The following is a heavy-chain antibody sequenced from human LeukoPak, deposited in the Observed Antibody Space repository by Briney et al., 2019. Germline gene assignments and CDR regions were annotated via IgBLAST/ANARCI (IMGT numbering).Heavy chain of an antibody. J-gene: IGHJ5*02. D-gene: IGHD3-16*01. CDR1: GGSISSSSYF. CDR3: AMVSGGGGNWFDP. CDR2: IYYSGST. V-gene: IGHV4-39*07. Sequence: SETLSLTCTVSGGSISSSSYFWGWIRQPPGKGLEWIGSIYYSGSTSYNPPLKSRVTISVDTSKNQFSLKLSSVTAADTAVNYCAMVSGGGGNWFDPSGQGTLVTVSS.